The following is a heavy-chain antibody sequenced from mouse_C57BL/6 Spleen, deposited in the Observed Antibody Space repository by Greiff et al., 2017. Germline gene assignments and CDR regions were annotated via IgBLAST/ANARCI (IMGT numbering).Heavy chain of an antibody. CDR1: GYAFSSYW. V-gene: IGHV1-80*01. D-gene: IGHD2-10*02. Sequence: VHLVESGAELVKPGASVKISCKASGYAFSSYWMNWVKQRPGKGLEWIGQSYPGDGDTNYNGKFKGKATLTADKSSSTAYMQLSSLTSEDSAVYFCARRYGKRDWYFDVWGTGTTVTVSS. J-gene: IGHJ1*03. CDR3: ARRYGKRDWYFDV. CDR2: SYPGDGDT.